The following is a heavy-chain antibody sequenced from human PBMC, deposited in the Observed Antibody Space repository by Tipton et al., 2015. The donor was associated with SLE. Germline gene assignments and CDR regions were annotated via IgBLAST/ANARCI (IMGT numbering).Heavy chain of an antibody. J-gene: IGHJ4*02. D-gene: IGHD3-10*01. CDR1: GGSISSGY. V-gene: IGHV4-59*01. CDR3: VRMGYNYGLDY. CDR2: IYDSGST. Sequence: LSLTCTVSGGSISSGYWSWIRQFPGKGLEWIGYIYDSGSTNYNPSVKSRLTISVDTSKNQFFLKLRSVSAADTAVYYCVRMGYNYGLDYWGQGALVTVSS.